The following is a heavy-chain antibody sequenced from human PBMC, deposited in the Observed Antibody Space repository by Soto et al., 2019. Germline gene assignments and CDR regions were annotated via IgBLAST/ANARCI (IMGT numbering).Heavy chain of an antibody. Sequence: SETLSLTCTVSGGSISSYYWSWIRQPPGKGLEWIGYIYYSGSTNYNPSLKSRVTISVDTSKNQFSLKLSSVTAADTAVYYCARASYDSSAYYPRFDYWGQGTLVTV. D-gene: IGHD3-22*01. CDR1: GGSISSYY. V-gene: IGHV4-59*01. J-gene: IGHJ4*02. CDR3: ARASYDSSAYYPRFDY. CDR2: IYYSGST.